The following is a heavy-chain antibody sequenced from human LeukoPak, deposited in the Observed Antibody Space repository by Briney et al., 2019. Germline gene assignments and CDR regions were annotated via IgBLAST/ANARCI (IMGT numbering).Heavy chain of an antibody. CDR1: GGSISSDY. D-gene: IGHD5-24*01. CDR2: IFSSGST. V-gene: IGHV4-4*08. Sequence: PSETLSLTCTVSGGSISSDYWTWIRQPPGKGLEWIGCIFSSGSTNSNPSLKSRVTISIDTSKNQFSLKLSPVTAADTAVYYCARRTFLRRANYNYYFFDYWAQGILVTVSS. J-gene: IGHJ4*02. CDR3: ARRTFLRRANYNYYFFDY.